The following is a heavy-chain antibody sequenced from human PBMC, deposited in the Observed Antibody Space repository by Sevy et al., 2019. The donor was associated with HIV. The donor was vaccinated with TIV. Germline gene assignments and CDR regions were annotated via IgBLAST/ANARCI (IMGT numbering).Heavy chain of an antibody. CDR3: AKELVDYYDSSGYYGVGFDY. CDR2: ISGSGGST. J-gene: IGHJ4*02. D-gene: IGHD3-22*01. CDR1: GFTFSSYA. V-gene: IGHV3-23*01. Sequence: GGSLRLSCAASGFTFSSYAMSWVRQAPGKGLEWVSAISGSGGSTYYADSVKGRFTISRDNSKNTLYLQMNSLRAEDTAVYYCAKELVDYYDSSGYYGVGFDYWGQGTLVTVSS.